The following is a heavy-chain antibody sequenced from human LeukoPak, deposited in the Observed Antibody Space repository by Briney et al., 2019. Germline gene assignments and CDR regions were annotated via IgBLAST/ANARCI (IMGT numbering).Heavy chain of an antibody. V-gene: IGHV3-23*01. CDR2: ISGGGDIT. CDR3: AKDSLVLWELVMITFGGVIAPDY. CDR1: GFNFANHA. Sequence: GGSLRLSCAASGFNFANHAMSWVRQTPGKGLEWVSAISGGGDITYYADSVKGRFTISRDNSKNTLYLQMNSLRAEDTAVYYCAKDSLVLWELVMITFGGVIAPDYWGQGTLVTVSS. D-gene: IGHD3-16*02. J-gene: IGHJ4*02.